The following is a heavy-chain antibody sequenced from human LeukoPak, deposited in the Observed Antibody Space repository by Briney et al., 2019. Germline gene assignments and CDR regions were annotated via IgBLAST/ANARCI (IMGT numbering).Heavy chain of an antibody. Sequence: PGGSLRLSCAASGFTFSSYWMSWVRQAPGKGLEGVANIKQDGSEKYYVDSVKGRFTISRDNAKNSLYLQMNSLRAEDTAVYYCARDYIPAAREVDAFDIWGQGTMVTVSS. CDR2: IKQDGSEK. CDR1: GFTFSSYW. CDR3: ARDYIPAAREVDAFDI. D-gene: IGHD2-2*01. V-gene: IGHV3-7*01. J-gene: IGHJ3*02.